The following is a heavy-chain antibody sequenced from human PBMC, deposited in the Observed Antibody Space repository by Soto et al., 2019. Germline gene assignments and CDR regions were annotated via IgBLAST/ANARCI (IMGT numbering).Heavy chain of an antibody. CDR2: IYHSGST. Sequence: SETLSLTCAVSSGSISSSNWWSWVRQPPGKGLEWIGEIYHSGSTNYNPSLKSRVTISVDKSKNQFSLKLSSVTAADTAVYYCARKDYRRGYYFDYWGQGTLVTVSS. D-gene: IGHD4-4*01. V-gene: IGHV4-4*02. J-gene: IGHJ4*02. CDR3: ARKDYRRGYYFDY. CDR1: SGSISSSNW.